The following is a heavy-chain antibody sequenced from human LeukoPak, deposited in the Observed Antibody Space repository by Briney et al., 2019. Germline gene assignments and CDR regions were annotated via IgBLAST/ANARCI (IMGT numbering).Heavy chain of an antibody. J-gene: IGHJ6*03. Sequence: SETLSLTCTVSGASISSYYWNWIRQSPGKGLEWIGYIHVSGGTSYDPSLKSRVTIAIDTSKNQFSLKLSSVTAADTAVYYCARGTSTVVTPNYYYYYSMDVWGKGTTVTVSS. D-gene: IGHD4-23*01. CDR2: IHVSGGT. CDR1: GASISSYY. CDR3: ARGTSTVVTPNYYYYYSMDV. V-gene: IGHV4-4*09.